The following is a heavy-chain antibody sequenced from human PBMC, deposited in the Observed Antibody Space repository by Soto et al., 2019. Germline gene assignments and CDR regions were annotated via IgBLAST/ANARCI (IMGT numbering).Heavy chain of an antibody. Sequence: QVQLMQSGAEVKKHGASVTVSCKASGDTFTDCYIHWVRQAPGQGLEWMGTVNPSGGHTTYAQHFLGRVTMTRDTSTSTLYMELTSLTSDDTAIYYCARGGHVVVVTAALDYWGQGTLVTVSS. D-gene: IGHD2-21*02. J-gene: IGHJ4*02. CDR2: VNPSGGHT. CDR1: GDTFTDCY. CDR3: ARGGHVVVVTAALDY. V-gene: IGHV1-46*01.